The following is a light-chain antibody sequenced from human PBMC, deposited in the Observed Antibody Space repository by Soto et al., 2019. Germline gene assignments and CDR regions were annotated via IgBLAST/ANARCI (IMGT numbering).Light chain of an antibody. J-gene: IGKJ4*01. CDR1: QSVNNNY. V-gene: IGKV3-20*01. CDR2: STS. Sequence: ESVLTQSPGTLSLFPGERATLSCRTSQSVNNNYLGWYQQKPGQAPRLLIYSTSRRSRGIPDRFSGSGSGTDFTLTISRLEPEDFAVYYCQQYGGSVTFGGGTKVEIK. CDR3: QQYGGSVT.